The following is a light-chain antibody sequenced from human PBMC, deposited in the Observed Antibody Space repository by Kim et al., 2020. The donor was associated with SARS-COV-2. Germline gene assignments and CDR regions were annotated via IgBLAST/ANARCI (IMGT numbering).Light chain of an antibody. CDR3: QHYNSNSWT. V-gene: IGKV1-5*03. Sequence: ASVEDGVTGTCRASQSISIWLAWYQQKPGKAPRLLINKASSLEIGVPSRFSGSGSGTEFTLTVSSLQPEDFATYYGQHYNSNSWTFGKGTKVNIK. CDR2: KAS. J-gene: IGKJ1*01. CDR1: QSISIW.